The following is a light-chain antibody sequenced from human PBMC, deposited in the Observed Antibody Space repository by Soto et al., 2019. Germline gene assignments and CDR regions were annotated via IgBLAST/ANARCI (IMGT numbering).Light chain of an antibody. CDR3: QQYGSSPPT. J-gene: IGKJ2*01. Sequence: IVLTQSPGTLSFSPGERATLSCRASQSVSSDYLAWYQQKPGQAPRLLIYGASSRAIGIPDRFSGSGSGTDFTLIVSRLEPEDFAVFYCQQYGSSPPTFGQGTTVEIK. CDR2: GAS. V-gene: IGKV3-20*01. CDR1: QSVSSDY.